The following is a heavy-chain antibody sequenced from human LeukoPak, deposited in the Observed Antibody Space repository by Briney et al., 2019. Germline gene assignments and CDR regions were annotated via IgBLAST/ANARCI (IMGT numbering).Heavy chain of an antibody. CDR3: ARQYYYDSSGYYSN. CDR2: ISSSGYK. V-gene: IGHV3-21*01. Sequence: GGSLTLSCAASGFTFSSYSMNWVRQAPGKGLEWVASISSSGYKYYADSLKGRFTISRDNAKNSLYLQMNSLRAYDTAGYYCARQYYYDSSGYYSNWGQGTLVTVSS. CDR1: GFTFSSYS. J-gene: IGHJ4*02. D-gene: IGHD3-22*01.